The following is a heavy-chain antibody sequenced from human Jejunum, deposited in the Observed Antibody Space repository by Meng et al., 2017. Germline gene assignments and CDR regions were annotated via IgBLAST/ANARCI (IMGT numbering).Heavy chain of an antibody. D-gene: IGHD4-11*01. Sequence: QLQLQESGPGLVKLSQTFSLTCTVSGDSITSNDYYCSWICQPPGKGLDLMGFIQYSGTTYYSPSLKSRVTISTDTSQKQCSLEVSSVTAADSAVYYCARGNYLSTHDYWGQGTLVTVSS. CDR1: GDSITSNDYY. CDR3: ARGNYLSTHDY. V-gene: IGHV4-30-4*01. CDR2: IQYSGTT. J-gene: IGHJ4*02.